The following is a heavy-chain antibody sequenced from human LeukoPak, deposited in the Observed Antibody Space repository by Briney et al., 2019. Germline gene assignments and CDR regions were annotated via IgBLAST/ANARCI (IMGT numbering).Heavy chain of an antibody. J-gene: IGHJ4*02. CDR1: GGSISSSSYY. V-gene: IGHV4-39*01. CDR3: ARREYSGYDYPYYFDY. Sequence: SETLSLTCTVSGGSISSSSYYWGWIRQPPGKGLEWIGSIYYSGSTYYNPSLKSRVTISVDTSKNQFSLKLSSVTAADTAVYYCARREYSGYDYPYYFDYWGQGTLVTVSS. CDR2: IYYSGST. D-gene: IGHD5-12*01.